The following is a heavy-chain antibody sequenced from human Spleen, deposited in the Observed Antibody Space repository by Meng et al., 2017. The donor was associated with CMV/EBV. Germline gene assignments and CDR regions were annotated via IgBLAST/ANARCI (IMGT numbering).Heavy chain of an antibody. CDR3: ARTILDYSNSPMDY. CDR1: GGTFSSYT. J-gene: IGHJ4*02. CDR2: IIPILGIA. V-gene: IGHV1-69*02. D-gene: IGHD4-11*01. Sequence: SGGTFSSYTISWVRQAPGQGLEWMGRIIPILGIANYAQKFQGRVTITADKSTSTAYMELSSLRSEDTAVYYCARTILDYSNSPMDYWGQGTLVTVSS.